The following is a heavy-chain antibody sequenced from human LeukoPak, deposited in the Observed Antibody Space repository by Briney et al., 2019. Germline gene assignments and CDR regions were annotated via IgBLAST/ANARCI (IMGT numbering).Heavy chain of an antibody. D-gene: IGHD2-8*01. CDR3: ARVGCTNGVCYNDY. V-gene: IGHV3-21*01. Sequence: GGSLRLSCTASGFTFSSYSMNWVRQAPGKGLERGSSISSSSRHIYYADSMKGRFTISRDNANNSLSLQMSSLRAEDTAVYYCARVGCTNGVCYNDYWGQGTLVTVSS. CDR1: GFTFSSYS. J-gene: IGHJ4*02. CDR2: ISSSSRHI.